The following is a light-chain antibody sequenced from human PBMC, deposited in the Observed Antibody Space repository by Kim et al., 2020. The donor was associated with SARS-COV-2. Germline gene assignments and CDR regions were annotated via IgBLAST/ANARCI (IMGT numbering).Light chain of an antibody. V-gene: IGLV7-43*01. Sequence: PTCGSRTGADTRCYDPNWFQHKPGQAPRALIYSTGNKPSWTPARFSGSLLGGKAALTLSGVQPEDEAEYYCPLYYVGAQLGVFGGGTQLTVL. J-gene: IGLJ2*01. CDR3: PLYYVGAQLGV. CDR1: TGADTRCYD. CDR2: STG.